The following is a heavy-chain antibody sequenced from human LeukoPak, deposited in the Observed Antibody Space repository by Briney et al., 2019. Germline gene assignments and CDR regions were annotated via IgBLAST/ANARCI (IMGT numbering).Heavy chain of an antibody. V-gene: IGHV3-21*01. CDR2: ISSSSSYI. CDR1: GFTFSSYS. D-gene: IGHD5-24*01. J-gene: IGHJ4*02. CDR3: ARASFQRWLQLGGH. Sequence: PGGSLRLSCAASGFTFSSYSMNWVRQAPGKGLEWVSSISSSSSYIYYADSVKGRFTISRDNAKNSLYLQMNSLRDEDTAVYYCARASFQRWLQLGGHWGQGALVTVSS.